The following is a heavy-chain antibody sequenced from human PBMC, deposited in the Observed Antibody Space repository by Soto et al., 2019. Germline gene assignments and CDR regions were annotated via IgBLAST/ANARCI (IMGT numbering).Heavy chain of an antibody. CDR1: GFTFSDYG. CDR3: AKDLAVAGGYYFDY. CDR2: ISYDGSNK. D-gene: IGHD6-19*01. J-gene: IGHJ4*02. Sequence: QAQLVESGGGVVQPGRSLRLSCAASGFTFSDYGMHWVRQAPGKGLEWVAVISYDGSNKFYADSVKGRFTISRDNSKNTLYLQMNSPRAEDTALYYCAKDLAVAGGYYFDYWGQGTLVTVSS. V-gene: IGHV3-30*18.